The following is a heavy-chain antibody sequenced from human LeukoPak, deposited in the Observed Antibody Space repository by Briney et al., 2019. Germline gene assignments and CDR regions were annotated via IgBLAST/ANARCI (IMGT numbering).Heavy chain of an antibody. V-gene: IGHV4-34*01. CDR3: ARHRRYGGNSDYFDY. CDR2: INHSGST. J-gene: IGHJ4*02. Sequence: SETLSLTCAVYGGSFSGYYRSWIRQPPGKGLEWIGEINHSGSTNYNPSLKSRVTISVDTSKNQFSLKLSSVTAADTAVYYCARHRRYGGNSDYFDYWGQGTLVTVSS. CDR1: GGSFSGYY. D-gene: IGHD4-23*01.